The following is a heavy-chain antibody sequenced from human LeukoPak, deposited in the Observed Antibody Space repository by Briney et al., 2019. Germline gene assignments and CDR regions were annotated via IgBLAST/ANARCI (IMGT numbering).Heavy chain of an antibody. V-gene: IGHV4-59*01. CDR2: IYYSGST. J-gene: IGHJ6*02. CDR1: GGSISSYY. D-gene: IGHD6-19*01. CDR3: ARVITSSGWYDYYYYYGMDV. Sequence: SETLSLTCTVSGGSISSYYWSWIRQPPGKGQEWIGYIYYSGSTNYNPSLKSRVTISVDTSKNQFSLKLSSVTAADTAVYYCARVITSSGWYDYYYYYGMDVWGQGTTVTVSS.